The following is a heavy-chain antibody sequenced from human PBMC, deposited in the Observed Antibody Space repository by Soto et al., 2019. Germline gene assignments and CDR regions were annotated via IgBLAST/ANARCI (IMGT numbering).Heavy chain of an antibody. CDR2: INPNSGDT. CDR3: ARGGYTYGYGLDY. D-gene: IGHD5-18*01. Sequence: QVQLVQSGAEVKKLGASVKVSCKASGYTFTAYYIHWVRQAPGQGLEWVGWINPNSGDTNYARRFQGWVTMTGDRSVSTAYMDLTRLRSDDTAVYYCARGGYTYGYGLDYWGQGTLVTVSS. J-gene: IGHJ4*02. CDR1: GYTFTAYY. V-gene: IGHV1-2*04.